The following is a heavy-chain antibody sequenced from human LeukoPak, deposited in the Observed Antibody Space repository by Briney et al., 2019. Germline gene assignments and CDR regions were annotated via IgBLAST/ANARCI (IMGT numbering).Heavy chain of an antibody. CDR2: INPSGGST. Sequence: ASVKVSCKASGYTFTSYYMHWVQQAPGQGLEWMGIINPSGGSTSYAQKFQGRVTMTRDTSTSTVYMELSSLRSEDTAVYYCARVLDGYYGGNPFGYWGQGTLVTVSS. CDR1: GYTFTSYY. CDR3: ARVLDGYYGGNPFGY. J-gene: IGHJ4*02. D-gene: IGHD4-23*01. V-gene: IGHV1-46*01.